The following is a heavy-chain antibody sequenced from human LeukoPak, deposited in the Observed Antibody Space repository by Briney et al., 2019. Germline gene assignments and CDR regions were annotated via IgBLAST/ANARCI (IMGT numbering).Heavy chain of an antibody. D-gene: IGHD3-22*01. J-gene: IGHJ4*02. CDR3: AKDRSYYYDSSGYYTQYTYFDY. CDR2: ISGSGGST. Sequence: GGSLRLSCAASGFTFSSYAMSWVCQAPGKGLEWVSAISGSGGSTYYADSVKGRFTISRDNSKNTLYLQMNSLRAEDTAVYYCAKDRSYYYDSSGYYTQYTYFDYWGQGTLVTVSS. CDR1: GFTFSSYA. V-gene: IGHV3-23*01.